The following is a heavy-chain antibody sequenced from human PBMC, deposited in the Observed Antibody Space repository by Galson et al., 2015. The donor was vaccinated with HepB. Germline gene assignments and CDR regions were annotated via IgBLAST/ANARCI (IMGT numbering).Heavy chain of an antibody. J-gene: IGHJ4*02. CDR1: GYTFTSYA. D-gene: IGHD5-12*01. Sequence: SVKVSCKASGYTFTSYAMHRVRQAPGQGLEWMGWINTNTGNPTYAQGFTGRFVFSLDTSVSTAYLQISSLKAEDTAVYYCARPEYSGYKYYFDYWGQGTLVTVSS. CDR2: INTNTGNP. CDR3: ARPEYSGYKYYFDY. V-gene: IGHV7-4-1*02.